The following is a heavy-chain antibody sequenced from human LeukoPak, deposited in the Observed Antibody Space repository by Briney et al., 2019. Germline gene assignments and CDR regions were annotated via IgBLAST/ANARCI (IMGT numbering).Heavy chain of an antibody. D-gene: IGHD6-13*01. V-gene: IGHV4-34*01. CDR3: ATTRVYPFDY. Sequence: SSETLSLTCAVYGGSFSGYYWSWIRQPPGKGLEWIGEINHSGSTNYNPSLKSRVTISVDTSKNQFSLKLSSVTAADTAVYYCATTRVYPFDYWGQGTLVTVSS. CDR2: INHSGST. CDR1: GGSFSGYY. J-gene: IGHJ4*02.